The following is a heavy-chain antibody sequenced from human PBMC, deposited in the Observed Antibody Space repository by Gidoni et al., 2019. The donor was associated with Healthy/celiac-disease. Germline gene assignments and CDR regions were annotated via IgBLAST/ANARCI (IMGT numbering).Heavy chain of an antibody. Sequence: EVQLLEAGGGLVQPGGSLRLACAASGFTFSSYAMSWVRQAPGKGREWVSPISGSGGSTYYADSVKGRFTSSSDNSKNTLYLQMNSLSAEYTAVYYCAKDRGPRTDYWGHGTLVTVSS. CDR3: AKDRGPRTDY. V-gene: IGHV3-23*01. J-gene: IGHJ4*01. CDR2: ISGSGGST. CDR1: GFTFSSYA.